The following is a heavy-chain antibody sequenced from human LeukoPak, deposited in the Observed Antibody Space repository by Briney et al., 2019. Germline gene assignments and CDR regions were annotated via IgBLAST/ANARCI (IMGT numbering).Heavy chain of an antibody. D-gene: IGHD2/OR15-2a*01. CDR1: GFTFSSYW. Sequence: PGGSLRLSCAASGFTFSSYWMGWVRQAPGKGLEWVANIKQDGSEKYYVDSVKGRFTISRDNAKNSLYLQMNSLRAEDTAVYYCARDFSEHYYYYMDVWGKGTTVTVSS. V-gene: IGHV3-7*01. CDR3: ARDFSEHYYYYMDV. J-gene: IGHJ6*03. CDR2: IKQDGSEK.